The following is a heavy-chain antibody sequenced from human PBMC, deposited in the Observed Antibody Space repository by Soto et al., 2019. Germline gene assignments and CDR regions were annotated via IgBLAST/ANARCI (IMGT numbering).Heavy chain of an antibody. CDR3: AKRGMYYYGSWPSDA. Sequence: EVQLLESGRGSVQPGGSLRLSCAASGFAFSTFAMNWVRQAPGQRPEWVAAVSGVGETTYYTESVRGRFTISRDNTKNTVSLQMNSLRAEDTAVYFCAKRGMYYYGSWPSDAWGPGTLVVVSS. D-gene: IGHD3-10*01. CDR2: VSGVGETT. V-gene: IGHV3-23*01. J-gene: IGHJ5*02. CDR1: GFAFSTFA.